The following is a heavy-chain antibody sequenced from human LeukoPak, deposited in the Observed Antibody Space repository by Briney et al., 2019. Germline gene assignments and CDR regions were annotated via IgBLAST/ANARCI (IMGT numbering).Heavy chain of an antibody. CDR1: GFTFNTYH. CDR2: ISTSSSATI. CDR3: ATTRFLHWLLTGENDY. D-gene: IGHD3-3*01. Sequence: GGSLRLSCAASGFTFNTYHMNWVRQAPGKGLEWVSFISTSSSATIYYADSVKGRFTISRDDAKNSLYLQMNSLRLEDTAVYYCATTRFLHWLLTGENDYWGQGILVTVSS. J-gene: IGHJ4*02. V-gene: IGHV3-48*04.